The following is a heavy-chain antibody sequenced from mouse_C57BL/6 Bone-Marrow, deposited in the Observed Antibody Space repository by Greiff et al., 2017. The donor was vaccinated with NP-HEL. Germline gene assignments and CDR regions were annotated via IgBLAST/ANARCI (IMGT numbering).Heavy chain of an antibody. CDR1: GYTFTNYW. CDR2: IYPGGGYT. Sequence: QVQLKESGAELVRPGTSVKMSCKASGYTFTNYWIGWAKQRPGHGLEWIGDIYPGGGYTNYNEKFNGKATLTADKSSSTAYMQFSSLTSEDSAIYYCARKGYDYYYAMDYWGQGTSVTFSS. CDR3: ARKGYDYYYAMDY. V-gene: IGHV1-63*01. D-gene: IGHD2-4*01. J-gene: IGHJ4*01.